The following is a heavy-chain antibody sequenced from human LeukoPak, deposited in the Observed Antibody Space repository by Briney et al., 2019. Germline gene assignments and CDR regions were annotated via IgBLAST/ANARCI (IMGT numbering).Heavy chain of an antibody. CDR2: IGSSATTI. D-gene: IGHD3-10*01. CDR1: GFTFTDYY. Sequence: GSLRLSCTASGFTFTDYYMSWIRQAPGKGLEWVSYIGSSATTIYYVDSVKGRFTISRDNAMNSLYLQMNSLRAEDTAVYHCARVARFGEFPNYFDYWGQGTLDTVSS. J-gene: IGHJ4*02. V-gene: IGHV3-11*01. CDR3: ARVARFGEFPNYFDY.